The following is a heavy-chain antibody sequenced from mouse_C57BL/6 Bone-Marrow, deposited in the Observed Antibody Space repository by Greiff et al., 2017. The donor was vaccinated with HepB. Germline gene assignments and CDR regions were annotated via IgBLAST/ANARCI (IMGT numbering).Heavy chain of an antibody. V-gene: IGHV3-6*01. CDR3: ARSRYYSAMDY. CDR1: GYSITSGYY. CDR2: ISYDGSN. J-gene: IGHJ4*01. Sequence: ESGPGLVKPSQSLSLTCSVTGYSITSGYYWNWIRQFPGNKLEWMGYISYDGSNNYNPSLKNRISITRDTSKNQFFLKLNSVTTEDTATYYCARSRYYSAMDYWGQGTSVTVSS.